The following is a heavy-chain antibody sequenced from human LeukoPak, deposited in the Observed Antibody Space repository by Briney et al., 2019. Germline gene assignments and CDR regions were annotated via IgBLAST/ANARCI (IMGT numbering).Heavy chain of an antibody. Sequence: PSQTLSLTCTVSGGSISSGSYYWSWIRQPAGKGLEWFGRIYTSGSTNYNPSLKSRVTISVDTSKNQFSLKLSSVTAADTAVYYCARDSSSGWSLDHGTLYGMDVWGQGTTVTVSS. CDR1: GGSISSGSYY. V-gene: IGHV4-61*02. J-gene: IGHJ6*02. CDR2: IYTSGST. D-gene: IGHD6-19*01. CDR3: ARDSSSGWSLDHGTLYGMDV.